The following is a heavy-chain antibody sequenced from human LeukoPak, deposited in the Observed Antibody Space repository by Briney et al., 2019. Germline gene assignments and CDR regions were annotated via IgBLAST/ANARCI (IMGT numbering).Heavy chain of an antibody. CDR1: GFTFSSYA. CDR2: ISSDGSNK. D-gene: IGHD3-16*02. CDR3: ARGGDYVWGSYPPDY. J-gene: IGHJ4*02. Sequence: GGSLRLSCAASGFTFSSYAMHWVRQAPGKGLEWVAVISSDGSNKYYADSMKGRFTISRDNSKNTLYLQMNSLRGEDTAVYSCARGGDYVWGSYPPDYWGQGTLVTVSS. V-gene: IGHV3-30*04.